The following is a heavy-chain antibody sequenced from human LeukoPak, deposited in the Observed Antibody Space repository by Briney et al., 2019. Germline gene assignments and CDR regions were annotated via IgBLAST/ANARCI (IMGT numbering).Heavy chain of an antibody. D-gene: IGHD2-8*01. Sequence: PGGSLRLSCAASGFTFDDYAMQWVRQAPGKGLEWVSLINWDGTSTYYADSVKGRFTISRDNSKNSLYLQMSGLRSEDTALYYCAKDWCTNGVCYNRYFDYWGQGTLVTVSS. CDR3: AKDWCTNGVCYNRYFDY. CDR1: GFTFDDYA. CDR2: INWDGTST. J-gene: IGHJ4*02. V-gene: IGHV3-43D*04.